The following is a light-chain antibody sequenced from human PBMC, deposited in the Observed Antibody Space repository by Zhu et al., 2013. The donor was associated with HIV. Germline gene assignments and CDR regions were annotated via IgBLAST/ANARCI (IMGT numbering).Light chain of an antibody. J-gene: IGKJ3*01. CDR2: DAS. V-gene: IGKV1-33*01. CDR3: QQYDSMPLT. Sequence: DIQMTQSPSSLSASVGDRITLTCQASQYINYYLNWYQQKPGKAPTLLIFDASNLQAGVPSRFSARGSGTNFTLTISSLQPDDFGVYYCQQYDSMPLTFGPGTRVDIK. CDR1: QYINYY.